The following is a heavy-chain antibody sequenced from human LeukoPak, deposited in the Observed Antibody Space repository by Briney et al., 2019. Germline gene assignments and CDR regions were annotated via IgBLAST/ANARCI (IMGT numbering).Heavy chain of an antibody. CDR2: INHSGST. CDR1: GGSFSGYY. V-gene: IGHV4-34*01. J-gene: IGHJ4*02. CDR3: AREAGYYDSSGYVGFDY. D-gene: IGHD3-22*01. Sequence: SETLSLTCAVYGGSFSGYYWTWIRQPPGKGLEWIGEINHSGSTNYNPSLKSRVTISVDTSMNQFSLKLSSVTAADTAVYYCAREAGYYDSSGYVGFDYWGQGTLVSVSS.